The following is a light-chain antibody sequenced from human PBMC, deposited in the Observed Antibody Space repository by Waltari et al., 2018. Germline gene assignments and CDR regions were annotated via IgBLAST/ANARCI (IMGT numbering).Light chain of an antibody. V-gene: IGLV3-19*01. J-gene: IGLJ3*02. CDR1: SLRTSY. Sequence: SSELTQGPAVSVALGQTVKITCQGDSLRTSYASWYQVKPGQAPVLVLFGKEKRPSGIPDRISGYSSGTTSSLTITGAQAEDEADYYCHSRKGSDNQVVFGGGTKLTVL. CDR3: HSRKGSDNQVV. CDR2: GKE.